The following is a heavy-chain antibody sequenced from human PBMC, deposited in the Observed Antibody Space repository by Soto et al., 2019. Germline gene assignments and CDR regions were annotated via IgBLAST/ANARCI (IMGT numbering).Heavy chain of an antibody. CDR1: GYNFTSYG. CDR2: ISAYKSNT. CDR3: ARDTGPDIAVTVPGY. D-gene: IGHD6-19*01. Sequence: QVQLVQSGAEVKKPGASVKVSCKASGYNFTSYGINWVRQAPGQGLEWMGWISAYKSNTNYAQKLQGRVTMTTDTSTNTAYMELRSLRSDDTAVYYCARDTGPDIAVTVPGYWGQGTLVTVSS. V-gene: IGHV1-18*01. J-gene: IGHJ4*02.